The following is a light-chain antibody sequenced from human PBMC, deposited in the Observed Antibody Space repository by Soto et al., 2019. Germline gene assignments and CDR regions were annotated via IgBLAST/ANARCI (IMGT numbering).Light chain of an antibody. CDR3: SSYTSISTFYV. CDR1: SSDVGGHNF. V-gene: IGLV2-14*03. J-gene: IGLJ1*01. CDR2: DVT. Sequence: QSALTQPASVSGSPGQSITIPCTGTSSDVGGHNFVSWYQHHPGKAPKLMIYDVTNRPSGVSDRFSGSKSGNTASLTISVLQAEDEADYFCSSYTSISTFYVFGTGTKLTVL.